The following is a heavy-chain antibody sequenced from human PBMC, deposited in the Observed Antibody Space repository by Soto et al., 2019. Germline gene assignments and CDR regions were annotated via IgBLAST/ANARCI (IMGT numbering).Heavy chain of an antibody. CDR2: ISSSGVNI. Sequence: QLQLVESGGGLVKPGGSLRLSCAASGFTLSDYYMSWIRQAPGKGLEWVSYISSSGVNIHYADPAKGRFAISRDNAKNSLYLQMNSLRAEDTAIYYCARGSAAAGPLGIDHWGQGTLVTVSS. CDR3: ARGSAAAGPLGIDH. V-gene: IGHV3-11*01. D-gene: IGHD6-13*01. CDR1: GFTLSDYY. J-gene: IGHJ4*02.